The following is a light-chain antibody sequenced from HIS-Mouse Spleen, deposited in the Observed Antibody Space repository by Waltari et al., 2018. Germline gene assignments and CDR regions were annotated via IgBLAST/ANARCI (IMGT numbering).Light chain of an antibody. V-gene: IGLV3-21*03. J-gene: IGLJ2*01. CDR3: QVWDSSSDHVV. CDR1: NIGSKS. Sequence: SYVLTQPPSVSVAPGKTARITCGGNNIGSKSVQWYQQKPGQAPVLVVYDDSGRPSGIPERFSGSKAGNTATLTISRVEAGDEADYYCQVWDSSSDHVVFGGGTKLTVL. CDR2: DDS.